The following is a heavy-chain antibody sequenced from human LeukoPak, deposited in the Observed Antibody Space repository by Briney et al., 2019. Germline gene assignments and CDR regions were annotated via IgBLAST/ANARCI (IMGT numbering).Heavy chain of an antibody. D-gene: IGHD2/OR15-2a*01. V-gene: IGHV1-46*01. Sequence: GASVKVSCKASGYTFTSYDCHWVRQAPGQGLEWMGKINPRGGDTSYAQNFQGRVTMTRDMSTSTVYMEVSSLRSEDTAVYYCARSERTFYALDAFDIWGQGTMVTVSS. CDR3: ARSERTFYALDAFDI. CDR1: GYTFTSYD. J-gene: IGHJ3*02. CDR2: INPRGGDT.